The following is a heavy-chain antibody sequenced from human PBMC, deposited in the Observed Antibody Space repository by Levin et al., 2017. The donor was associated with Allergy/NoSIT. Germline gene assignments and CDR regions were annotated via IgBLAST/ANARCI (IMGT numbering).Heavy chain of an antibody. D-gene: IGHD3-10*01. CDR3: ARGDYGSGSYYPYYYYGMDV. V-gene: IGHV3-30-3*01. CDR1: GFTFSSYA. Sequence: HPGGSLRLSCAASGFTFSSYAMHWVRQAPGKGLEWVAVISYDGSNKYYADSVKGRFTISRDNSKNTLYLQMNSLRAEDTAVYYCARGDYGSGSYYPYYYYGMDVWGQGTTVTVSS. J-gene: IGHJ6*02. CDR2: ISYDGSNK.